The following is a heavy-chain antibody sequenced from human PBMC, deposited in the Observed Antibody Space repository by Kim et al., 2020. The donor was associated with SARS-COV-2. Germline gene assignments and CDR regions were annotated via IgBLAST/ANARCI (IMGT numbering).Heavy chain of an antibody. J-gene: IGHJ3*02. CDR2: INHSGST. CDR3: ARVPPRRLWAFDI. CDR1: GGSFSGYY. Sequence: ETLSLTCAVSGGSFSGYYWSWIRQPPGKGLEWIGEINHSGSTNYNPSLKSRVTISVDTSKNQFSLKLSSVTAADTAVYYCARVPPRRLWAFDIWGQGTMVTVSS. D-gene: IGHD6-25*01. V-gene: IGHV4-34*01.